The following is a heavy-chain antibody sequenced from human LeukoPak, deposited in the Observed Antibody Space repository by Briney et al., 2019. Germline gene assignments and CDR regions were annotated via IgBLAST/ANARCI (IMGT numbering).Heavy chain of an antibody. CDR1: GYIFTSYD. J-gene: IGHJ5*02. CDR2: MNPNSGNT. D-gene: IGHD4-17*01. CDR3: ARASRRLRGRFDP. V-gene: IGHV1-8*03. Sequence: ASVKVSCKASGYIFTSYDINWARQATGQGLEWMGWMNPNSGNTGYAQKFQGRVTITRNTSISTAYMELSSLRSEDTAVYYCARASRRLRGRFDPWGQGTLVTVSS.